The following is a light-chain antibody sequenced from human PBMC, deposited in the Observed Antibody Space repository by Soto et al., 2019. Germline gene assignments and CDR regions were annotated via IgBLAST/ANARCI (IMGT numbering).Light chain of an antibody. CDR2: DVS. J-gene: IGLJ1*01. CDR1: SSNVGGSNY. Sequence: QSVLTQPRSVSGSPGQSVTISCSGTSSNVGGSNYVSWYQQHPGRAPKLMIYDVSKRPSGVPDRFSGSKSGNTASLTISGVQAEDEGDYYCCSNAGRYTYVFGTGTKVTVL. V-gene: IGLV2-11*01. CDR3: CSNAGRYTYV.